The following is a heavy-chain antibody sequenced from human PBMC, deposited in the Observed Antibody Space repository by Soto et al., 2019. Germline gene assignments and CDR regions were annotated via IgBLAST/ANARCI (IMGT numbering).Heavy chain of an antibody. J-gene: IGHJ6*02. D-gene: IGHD6-6*01. CDR3: ARDAGASSSYYYYYGMDV. CDR1: GFTFSSYA. Sequence: PGGSLRLSCAASGFTFSSYAMHWVRQAPGKGLEWVAVISYDGSNKYYADSVKGRFTISRDNSKNTLYLQMNSLRAEDTAVYYCARDAGASSSYYYYYGMDVWGQATTVTVSS. CDR2: ISYDGSNK. V-gene: IGHV3-30-3*01.